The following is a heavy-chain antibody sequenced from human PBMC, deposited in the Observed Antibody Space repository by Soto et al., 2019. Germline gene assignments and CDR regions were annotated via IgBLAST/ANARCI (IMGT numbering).Heavy chain of an antibody. D-gene: IGHD3-22*01. V-gene: IGHV4-39*01. CDR1: GGSISSSSYY. J-gene: IGHJ4*02. CDR2: IYYSGST. Sequence: PSETLSLTCTVSGGSISSSSYYWGWIRQPPGKGLEWIGSIYYSGSTYYNPSLKSRVTISVDTSKNQFSLKLSSVTAADTAVYYCARHWYYYDSSGYYYWDYWGQGTLVTLSS. CDR3: ARHWYYYDSSGYYYWDY.